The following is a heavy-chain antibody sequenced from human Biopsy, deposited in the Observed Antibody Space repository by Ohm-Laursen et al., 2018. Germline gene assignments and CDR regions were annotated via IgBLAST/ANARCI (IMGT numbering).Heavy chain of an antibody. J-gene: IGHJ3*02. CDR1: GFRFDNTG. Sequence: SLRLSCTASGFRFDNTGMHWVRQGPGKGLEWVAGISWSSDSITYAKSVTGRFTISRDNGENSLFLQMNSLRPEDTALYYCTKNTQWEGSGYLDAFNIWGHGAMVTVSS. CDR2: ISWSSDSI. CDR3: TKNTQWEGSGYLDAFNI. V-gene: IGHV3-9*01. D-gene: IGHD3-22*01.